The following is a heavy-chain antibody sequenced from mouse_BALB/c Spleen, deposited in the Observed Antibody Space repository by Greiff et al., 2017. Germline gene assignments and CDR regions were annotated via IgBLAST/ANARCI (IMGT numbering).Heavy chain of an antibody. Sequence: EVKVVESGGGLVQPGGSRKLSCAASGFTFSSFGMHWVRQAPEKGLEWVAYISSGSSTIYYADTVKGRFTISRDNPKNTLFLQMTSLRSEDTAMYYCARSIPYYYGSAYWGQGTLVTVSA. D-gene: IGHD1-1*01. CDR3: ARSIPYYYGSAY. CDR2: ISSGSSTI. V-gene: IGHV5-17*02. CDR1: GFTFSSFG. J-gene: IGHJ3*01.